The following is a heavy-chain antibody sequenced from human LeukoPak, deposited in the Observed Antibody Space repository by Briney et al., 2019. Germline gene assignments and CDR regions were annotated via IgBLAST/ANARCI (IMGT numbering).Heavy chain of an antibody. V-gene: IGHV4-34*01. Sequence: SETLSLTCAVYDGSFSGYYWSWIRQPPGKGLEWIGEINHSGSTNYNPSLKSRVTISVDTSKNQFSLKLSSVTAADTAVYYCARAGNSSVFDYWGQGTLVTVSS. J-gene: IGHJ4*02. D-gene: IGHD4-23*01. CDR1: DGSFSGYY. CDR3: ARAGNSSVFDY. CDR2: INHSGST.